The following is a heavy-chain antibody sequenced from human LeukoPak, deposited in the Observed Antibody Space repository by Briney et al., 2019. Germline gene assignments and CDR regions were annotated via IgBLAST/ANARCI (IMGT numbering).Heavy chain of an antibody. CDR1: GFTFSSYS. CDR3: ARDLCSGGSCYSGGYGY. J-gene: IGHJ4*02. Sequence: GGSLRLSXAASGFTFSSYSMNWVRQAPGKGLEWVSSISSSSYIYYADSVKGRFTISRDNAKNSLYLQMNSLRAEDTAVYYCARDLCSGGSCYSGGYGYWGQGTLVTVSS. CDR2: ISSSSYI. V-gene: IGHV3-21*01. D-gene: IGHD2-15*01.